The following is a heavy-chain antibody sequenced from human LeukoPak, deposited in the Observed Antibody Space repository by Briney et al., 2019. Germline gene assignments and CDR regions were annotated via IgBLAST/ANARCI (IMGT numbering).Heavy chain of an antibody. D-gene: IGHD1/OR15-1a*01. CDR2: IKHDGSEK. Sequence: GGSLRLSCEASGFIFSSYWMSWVRQAPGKGLEWVANIKHDGSEKYYVDSVKGRFTISGDNVKNSLHLQMNSLRAEDTAVYYCASRNNMDVWGQGTTVSVSS. CDR1: GFIFSSYW. CDR3: ASRNNMDV. V-gene: IGHV3-7*01. J-gene: IGHJ6*02.